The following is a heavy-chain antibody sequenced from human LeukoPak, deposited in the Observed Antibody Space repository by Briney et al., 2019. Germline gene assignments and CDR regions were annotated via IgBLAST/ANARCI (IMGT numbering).Heavy chain of an antibody. CDR3: ARGRSGYSSGWDPYYYYCMDV. Sequence: ASVKVSCKASGYTFTSYDINWVRQATGQGLEWMGWMNPNSGNTGYAQKFQGRVTMTRNTSISTAYMELSSLRSEDTAVYYCARGRSGYSSGWDPYYYYCMDVWGKGTTVTISS. D-gene: IGHD6-19*01. J-gene: IGHJ6*03. CDR1: GYTFTSYD. CDR2: MNPNSGNT. V-gene: IGHV1-8*01.